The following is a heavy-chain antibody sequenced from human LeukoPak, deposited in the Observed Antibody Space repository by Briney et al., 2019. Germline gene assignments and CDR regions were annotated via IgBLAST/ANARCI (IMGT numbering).Heavy chain of an antibody. CDR1: GGSISSYY. D-gene: IGHD6-13*01. CDR3: ARHLAAAGLFDY. CDR2: INHSGST. V-gene: IGHV4-34*01. J-gene: IGHJ4*02. Sequence: NSSETLSLTCTVSGGSISSYYWSWIRQPPGKGLEWIGEINHSGSTNYNPSLKSRVTISVDTSKNQFSLKLSSVTAADTAVYYCARHLAAAGLFDYWGQGTLVTVSS.